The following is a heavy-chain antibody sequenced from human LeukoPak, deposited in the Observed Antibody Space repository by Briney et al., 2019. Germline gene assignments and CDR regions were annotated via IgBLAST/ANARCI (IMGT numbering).Heavy chain of an antibody. CDR3: ARRSVGSYYGGAFDI. J-gene: IGHJ3*02. CDR2: IYYSGST. D-gene: IGHD1-26*01. CDR1: GGSISSNY. Sequence: SETLSLTCTVSGGSISSNYWTWIRQPPGKGLEWIGYIYYSGSTNYNPSLKSRVTISVDTSKNQFSLKLSSVTAADTAVYYCARRSVGSYYGGAFDIWGQGTMVTVSS. V-gene: IGHV4-59*08.